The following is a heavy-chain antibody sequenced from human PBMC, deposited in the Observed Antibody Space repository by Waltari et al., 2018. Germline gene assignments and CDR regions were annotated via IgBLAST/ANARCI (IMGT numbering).Heavy chain of an antibody. Sequence: GFTFVNYAIHWVRQAPGKGLEWVAVISYDGSNEYYADSVKGRFTISRDNFENTLYLQMNSLSPEDTAVYYCARAGTYCSGGSCYSYYYYYYIDVWGKGTTVTVSS. D-gene: IGHD2-15*01. V-gene: IGHV3-30*01. J-gene: IGHJ6*03. CDR3: ARAGTYCSGGSCYSYYYYYYIDV. CDR1: GFTFVNYA. CDR2: ISYDGSNE.